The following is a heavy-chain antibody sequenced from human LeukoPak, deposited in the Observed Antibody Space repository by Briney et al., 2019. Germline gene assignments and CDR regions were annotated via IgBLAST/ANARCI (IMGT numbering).Heavy chain of an antibody. CDR1: GFNFSSYE. V-gene: IGHV3-48*03. Sequence: PGGSLRLSCAASGFNFSSYEMNWVRQAPGKGLEWVSYISSSGSIMYSADSVKGRFTISRDNAKNSLYLQMNSLRAEDTAIYYCSVQYSSSSVVDFWGQGTLVTVSS. CDR3: SVQYSSSSVVDF. D-gene: IGHD6-6*01. CDR2: ISSSGSIM. J-gene: IGHJ4*01.